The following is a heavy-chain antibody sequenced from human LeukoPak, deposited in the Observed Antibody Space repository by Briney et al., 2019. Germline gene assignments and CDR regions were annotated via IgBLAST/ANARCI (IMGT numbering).Heavy chain of an antibody. CDR2: IYWNDDK. CDR3: AHRGIAVAGRPNFDY. D-gene: IGHD6-19*01. Sequence: SGPTLVNPTQTLTLTCTFSGFSLSTSGVGVGWIRQPPGKALEWLALIYWNDDKRYSPSLKSRLTITKDTSKNQVVLTMTNMDPVDTATYYCAHRGIAVAGRPNFDYWGQGTLVTVSS. V-gene: IGHV2-5*01. J-gene: IGHJ4*02. CDR1: GFSLSTSGVG.